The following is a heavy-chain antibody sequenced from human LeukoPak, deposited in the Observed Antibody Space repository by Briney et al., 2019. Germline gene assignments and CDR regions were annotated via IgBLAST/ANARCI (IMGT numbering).Heavy chain of an antibody. D-gene: IGHD6-13*01. V-gene: IGHV3-21*01. Sequence: GGSLRLSCAGSGFTLSNYGLSWVRQAPGKGLELVACISCDSSNIYYIDSVEGRFTISRDNSNNSLYLDMTSLRAEDTGVYYCAGVLPEAAGGPIVWYFYYMGLWGKGTT. CDR1: GFTLSNYG. CDR3: AGVLPEAAGGPIVWYFYYMGL. J-gene: IGHJ6*03. CDR2: ISCDSSNI.